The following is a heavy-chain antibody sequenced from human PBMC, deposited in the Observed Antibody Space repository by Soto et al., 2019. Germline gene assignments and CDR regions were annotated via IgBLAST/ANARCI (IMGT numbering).Heavy chain of an antibody. V-gene: IGHV4-59*01. D-gene: IGHD6-13*01. CDR3: ARGLFGSSWYGNWFDP. CDR2: IYYSGGT. Sequence: SETLSLTCTVSGGSISSYYWSWIRQPPGKGLEWIGYIYYSGGTNYNPSLKSRVTISVDTSKNQFSLKLSSVTAADTAVYYCARGLFGSSWYGNWFDPWGQGTLVTVSS. CDR1: GGSISSYY. J-gene: IGHJ5*02.